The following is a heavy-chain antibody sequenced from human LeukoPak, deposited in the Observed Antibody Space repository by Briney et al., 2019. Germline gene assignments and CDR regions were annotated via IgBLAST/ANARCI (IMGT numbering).Heavy chain of an antibody. D-gene: IGHD1-26*01. Sequence: SQTLSLTCSLSGGPVGRGGCYWSWIRQHPRKGLEWIGYIYYSGSTYYNPSLKSRVTISVDTSKNQFSLKLSSVTAAYTAVYFFSSWGSYSSYPSYHSGRNVWCQWTTDSVSS. V-gene: IGHV4-31*03. CDR2: IYYSGST. CDR3: SSWGSYSSYPSYHSGRNV. CDR1: GGPVGRGGCY. J-gene: IGHJ6*02.